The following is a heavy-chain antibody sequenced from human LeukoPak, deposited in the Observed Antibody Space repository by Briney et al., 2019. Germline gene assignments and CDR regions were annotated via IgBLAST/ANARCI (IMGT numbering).Heavy chain of an antibody. J-gene: IGHJ4*02. CDR3: AKPIYDGDYDFDY. D-gene: IGHD4-17*01. CDR2: ISYDGSNK. CDR1: GFTFSSYG. Sequence: GRSLRLSCAASGFTFSSYGMHWVRQAPGKGLEWVAVISYDGSNKYYADSVKGRFTISRDNSKNTLYLQMNSLRAEDTAVYYCAKPIYDGDYDFDYWGQGTLVTVSS. V-gene: IGHV3-30*18.